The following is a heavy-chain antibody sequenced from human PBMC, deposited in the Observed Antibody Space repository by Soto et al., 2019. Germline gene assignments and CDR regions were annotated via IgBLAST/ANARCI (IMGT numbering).Heavy chain of an antibody. Sequence: PGGSLRLSCAASGFTFSSYAMHWVRQAPGKGLEWVAVISYDGSNKYYADSVKGRFTISRDNSKNTLYLQMNSLRAEDTAVYYCARDGGQQLVFAPPNQSNYYYYYGMDVWGQGTTVTVSS. CDR3: ARDGGQQLVFAPPNQSNYYYYYGMDV. V-gene: IGHV3-30-3*01. J-gene: IGHJ6*02. CDR1: GFTFSSYA. CDR2: ISYDGSNK. D-gene: IGHD6-13*01.